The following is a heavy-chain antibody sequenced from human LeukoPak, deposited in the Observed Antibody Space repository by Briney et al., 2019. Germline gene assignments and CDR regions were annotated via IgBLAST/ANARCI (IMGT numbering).Heavy chain of an antibody. CDR3: AKDHESYGSGSVNWFDP. Sequence: ASVKVSCKASGYTLTSYEINWVRQATGQGLEWMGWISAYNGDTNYAQKLQGRVTMTTDTSTSTAYMELRSLRSDDTAVYYCAKDHESYGSGSVNWFDPWGQGTLVTVSS. D-gene: IGHD3-10*01. J-gene: IGHJ5*02. CDR2: ISAYNGDT. V-gene: IGHV1-18*01. CDR1: GYTLTSYE.